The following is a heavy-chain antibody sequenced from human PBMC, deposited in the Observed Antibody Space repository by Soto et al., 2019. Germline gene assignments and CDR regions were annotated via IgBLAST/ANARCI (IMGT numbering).Heavy chain of an antibody. J-gene: IGHJ5*02. V-gene: IGHV3-7*01. CDR2: IKLDGSEK. Sequence: GGSLRLSCTASGFIFNSYWMTWVRQAPGKGLEWVANIKLDGSEKYYVDSVKGRFTISRDNAKNSLHLQMNSLRVEDTAVYYCVREGITAGADHWGQGVLVTVSS. D-gene: IGHD6-13*01. CDR3: VREGITAGADH. CDR1: GFIFNSYW.